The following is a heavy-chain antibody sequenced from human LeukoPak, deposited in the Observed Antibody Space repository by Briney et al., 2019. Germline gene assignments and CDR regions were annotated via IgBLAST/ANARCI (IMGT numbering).Heavy chain of an antibody. Sequence: PSETLSLTCAVYGGSFSGYYWSWIRQPPGKGLEWIEEINHSGSTNYNPSLKSRVTISVDTSKNQFSLKLSSVTAADTAVYYCARGPAIFGVVIIKPLDYWGQGTLVTVSS. CDR3: ARGPAIFGVVIIKPLDY. J-gene: IGHJ4*02. CDR1: GGSFSGYY. CDR2: INHSGST. V-gene: IGHV4-34*01. D-gene: IGHD3-3*01.